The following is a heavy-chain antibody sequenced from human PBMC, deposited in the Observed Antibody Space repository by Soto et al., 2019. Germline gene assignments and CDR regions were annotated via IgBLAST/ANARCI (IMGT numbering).Heavy chain of an antibody. J-gene: IGHJ4*02. CDR2: IYYSGST. D-gene: IGHD3-22*01. CDR1: GGSISSGDYY. V-gene: IGHV4-31*03. Sequence: PSETLSLTCTVSGGSISSGDYYWSWIRQHPGKGLEWIGYIYYSGSTYYSSSLKSRVTMSIDTSKNQFPLKLTSVTAADTAVYYCARLSSIDSSGYYLDYWGQGTLVTVSS. CDR3: ARLSSIDSSGYYLDY.